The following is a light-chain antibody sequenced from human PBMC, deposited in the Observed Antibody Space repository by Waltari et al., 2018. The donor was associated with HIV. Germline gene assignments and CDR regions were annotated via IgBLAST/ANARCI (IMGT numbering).Light chain of an antibody. CDR2: AAS. CDR3: QQANTFPYT. J-gene: IGKJ2*01. V-gene: IGKV1-12*01. Sequence: DFLMTLSPSSVSASVGDRLTITRRASQEISRWVAWYQQKPGKAPKLLIYAASTWQGGVPSRFSGSGSGTEFTLTISSLQPEDFAAYYCQQANTFPYTFGQGTKLDIK. CDR1: QEISRW.